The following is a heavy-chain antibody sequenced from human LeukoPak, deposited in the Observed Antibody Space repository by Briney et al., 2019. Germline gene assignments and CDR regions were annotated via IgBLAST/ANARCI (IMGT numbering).Heavy chain of an antibody. CDR2: TYYRSKWYN. CDR3: AREVVRNYYYYYYGMDV. CDR1: GDSVSSNSAA. V-gene: IGHV6-1*01. Sequence: SQTLSLTCAISGDSVSSNSAAWNWIRQSPSRGLEWLGRTYYRSKWYNDYAVSVKSRITINPHTSKNQVSLQLNSVTPEDTAVYYCAREVVRNYYYYYYGMDVWGQGTTVTVSS. J-gene: IGHJ6*02. D-gene: IGHD3-10*01.